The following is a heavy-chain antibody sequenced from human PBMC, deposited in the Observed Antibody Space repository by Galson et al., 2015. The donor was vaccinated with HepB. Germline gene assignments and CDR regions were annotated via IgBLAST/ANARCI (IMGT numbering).Heavy chain of an antibody. J-gene: IGHJ5*02. D-gene: IGHD4-17*01. Sequence: QVQLQESGPGLVKPSETLSLTCTVSGGSISSYYWSWIRQPPGKGLEWIGYIYFSGSTNYNPALKSRVTISVDTSKNQFSLKLSSVIAADTAVYYCARARQTTVIWFDPWGQGTLVTVSS. V-gene: IGHV4-59*01. CDR1: GGSISSYY. CDR3: ARARQTTVIWFDP. CDR2: IYFSGST.